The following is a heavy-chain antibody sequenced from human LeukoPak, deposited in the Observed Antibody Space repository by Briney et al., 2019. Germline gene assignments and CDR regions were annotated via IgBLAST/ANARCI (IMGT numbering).Heavy chain of an antibody. J-gene: IGHJ4*02. V-gene: IGHV3-30-3*01. Sequence: PGGSLRLSCAASGFTFSDYYMSWIRQAPGKGLEWVAVISYDGSNKYYADSVKGRFTISRDNSKNTLYLQMNSLRAEDTAVYYCARDHAAAGTFDYWGQGTLVTVSS. D-gene: IGHD6-13*01. CDR2: ISYDGSNK. CDR1: GFTFSDYY. CDR3: ARDHAAAGTFDY.